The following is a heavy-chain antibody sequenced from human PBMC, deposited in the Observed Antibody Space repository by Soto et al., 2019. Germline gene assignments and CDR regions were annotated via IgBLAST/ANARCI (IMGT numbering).Heavy chain of an antibody. CDR2: IIPIIGII. D-gene: IGHD4-4*01. J-gene: IGHJ5*02. Sequence: QVQLVQSGAEVKKPGSSVKVSCKASGGTFSTYTITWVRQAPGQGLEWMGRIIPIIGIINYAQKFQGRDTISAHKITDTAYMELTGLRSDDTAVYYCAGDPDSHYNDSHASSYPWGQGTLVTVSS. CDR3: AGDPDSHYNDSHASSYP. CDR1: GGTFSTYT. V-gene: IGHV1-69*08.